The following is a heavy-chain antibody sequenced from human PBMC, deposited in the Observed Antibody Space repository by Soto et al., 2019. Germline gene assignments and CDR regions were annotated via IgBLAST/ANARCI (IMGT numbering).Heavy chain of an antibody. Sequence: QLQLQESGPGLVKPSETLSLTCTVSGGSISSNNYYWGWIRQPPGKGLEWIGSIYYSGSTYYNPSLKSRVTMSVDTSNSQCSLRLRSVTAADTAVYYCARHPGYAVPTVYATHYFDYWGQGILVTVSS. CDR3: ARHPGYAVPTVYATHYFDY. V-gene: IGHV4-39*01. CDR1: GGSISSNNYY. J-gene: IGHJ4*02. CDR2: IYYSGST. D-gene: IGHD2-8*01.